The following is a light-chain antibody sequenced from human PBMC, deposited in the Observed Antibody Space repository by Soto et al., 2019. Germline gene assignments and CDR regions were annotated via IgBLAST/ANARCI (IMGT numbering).Light chain of an antibody. Sequence: EIVMTQSPATLSVSPGDRATLSCRASQSVRGNLAWYQQKPGQAPRLLIFGASTRATGIPARFSGSGSGTEFILTISSLQSEDFAVYYCQHYDDWPRTFGLGTKVEIK. CDR1: QSVRGN. V-gene: IGKV3-15*01. CDR3: QHYDDWPRT. CDR2: GAS. J-gene: IGKJ1*01.